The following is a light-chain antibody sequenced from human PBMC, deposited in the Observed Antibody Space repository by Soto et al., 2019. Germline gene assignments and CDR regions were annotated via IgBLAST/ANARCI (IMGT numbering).Light chain of an antibody. V-gene: IGKV3-11*01. CDR3: QQRSNWPPIT. Sequence: EIVLTQSPATLSLSPGERATLSCRASQSVSSYLAWYQQKPGQAPRLLIYDASNRATGIPARFSGSGSVTDFTLTISSLEPEDFAVYYCQQRSNWPPITFGPGTRLEIK. CDR2: DAS. J-gene: IGKJ5*01. CDR1: QSVSSY.